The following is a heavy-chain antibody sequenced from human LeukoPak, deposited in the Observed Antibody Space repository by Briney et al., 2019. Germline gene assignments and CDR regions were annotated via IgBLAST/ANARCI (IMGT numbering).Heavy chain of an antibody. J-gene: IGHJ4*02. CDR2: VNHSEST. CDR3: ARNFQNFDLPDY. Sequence: NASQTLSLTCAVYGGSFTGYYWSWICKRPPKGQDRIGDVNHSESTNYNPSLKSLVAISVDTSKNQFSLKLSSVTAADTAGYYCARNFQNFDLPDYWGQGTLVTVSS. CDR1: GGSFTGYY. V-gene: IGHV4-34*01.